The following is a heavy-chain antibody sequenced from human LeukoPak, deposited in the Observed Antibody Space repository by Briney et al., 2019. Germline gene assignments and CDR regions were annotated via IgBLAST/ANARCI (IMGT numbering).Heavy chain of an antibody. V-gene: IGHV4-59*08. Sequence: PSETLSLTCTVSGGSVSGHYWSWIRQTPGKGLERIGYILYSGSTRYNPSLGSRVTISVDTSKDLFSLKLTSVTAADTALYYCARHRGQYNAHDAFDIWGQGTLVAVSS. CDR2: ILYSGST. J-gene: IGHJ3*02. CDR1: GGSVSGHY. CDR3: ARHRGQYNAHDAFDI. D-gene: IGHD1-14*01.